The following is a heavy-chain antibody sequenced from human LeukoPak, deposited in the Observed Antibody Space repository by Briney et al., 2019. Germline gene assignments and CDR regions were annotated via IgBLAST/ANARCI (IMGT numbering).Heavy chain of an antibody. J-gene: IGHJ4*02. CDR2: IYYSGST. Sequence: SETLSLTCTVSGGSISSYYWSWIRQPPGKGLEWIGYIYYSGSTNYNPSLKSRVTISVDTSKNQFSLKLSSVTVADTAVYYCARQLWSYYFDYWGQGTLVTVSS. CDR1: GGSISSYY. V-gene: IGHV4-59*08. D-gene: IGHD5-18*01. CDR3: ARQLWSYYFDY.